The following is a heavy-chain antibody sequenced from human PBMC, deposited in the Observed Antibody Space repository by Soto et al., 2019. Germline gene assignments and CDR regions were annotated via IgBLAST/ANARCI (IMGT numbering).Heavy chain of an antibody. J-gene: IGHJ1*01. CDR1: GYSFTSYW. D-gene: IGHD3-3*01. CDR3: ESSPIRSPTPYYDFWSGYSTVEYFQH. CDR2: IYPGDSDT. Sequence: GESLNISCKGSGYSFTSYWIGWVRQMPGKGLEWMGIIYPGDSDTRYSPSFQGQVTISADKSISTAYLQWSSLKASDTAMYYCESSPIRSPTPYYDFWSGYSTVEYFQHWGQGTLVTVSS. V-gene: IGHV5-51*01.